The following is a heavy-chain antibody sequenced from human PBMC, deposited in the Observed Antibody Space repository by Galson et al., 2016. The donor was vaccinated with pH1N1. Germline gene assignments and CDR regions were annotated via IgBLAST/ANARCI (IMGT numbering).Heavy chain of an antibody. CDR1: GFTFSNYW. D-gene: IGHD3-16*01. CDR2: ITNDGSTT. Sequence: SLRLSCAASGFTFSNYWMHWVRRDPGKGLVWVSRITNDGSTTNYADSVRGRFTISRDNAKNTLYLQMTSLRVEDTGVYYCTRDWGGWFDRVDAFDLWGQGTMVTVSS. J-gene: IGHJ3*01. CDR3: TRDWGGWFDRVDAFDL. V-gene: IGHV3-74*01.